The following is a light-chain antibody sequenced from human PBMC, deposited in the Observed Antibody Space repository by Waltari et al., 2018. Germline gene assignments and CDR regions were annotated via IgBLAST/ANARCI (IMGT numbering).Light chain of an antibody. J-gene: IGKJ5*01. CDR2: DAS. Sequence: DIQMAQSPSSLSASVGDRVTITCQASQDISNYLNWYQKKPGKAPKLLIYDASILETGVPSGFSGSGSGTDFTFTISSLQPVDIATYYSQQYDNLITFGKGTRLEIK. CDR1: QDISNY. CDR3: QQYDNLIT. V-gene: IGKV1-33*01.